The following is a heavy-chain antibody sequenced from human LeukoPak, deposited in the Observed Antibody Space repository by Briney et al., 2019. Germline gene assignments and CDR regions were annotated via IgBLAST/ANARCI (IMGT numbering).Heavy chain of an antibody. CDR1: GFTFSDYS. Sequence: PGGSLRLSCAASGFTFSDYSMRWVRQAPGKGLEWVATIRQDGSDKYFLDSVRGRFTISRDNAENSLYLQMNSLRGEDTAVYYWARAKGFGGSSFDYWGQGTLVTVSS. V-gene: IGHV3-7*01. D-gene: IGHD3-10*01. CDR3: ARAKGFGGSSFDY. CDR2: IRQDGSDK. J-gene: IGHJ4*02.